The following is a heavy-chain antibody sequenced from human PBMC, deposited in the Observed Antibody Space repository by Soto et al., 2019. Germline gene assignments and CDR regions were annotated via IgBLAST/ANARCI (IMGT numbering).Heavy chain of an antibody. Sequence: ASVKVSCKASGYTFTSYAMHWVRQAPGQRLEWMGWINAGNGNTKYSQKFQGRVTITRDTSASTAYMELSSLRSEDTAVYYCARDGGIVLVPAVARPYYGMDVWGQGTTVTVSS. CDR2: INAGNGNT. CDR1: GYTFTSYA. D-gene: IGHD2-2*01. CDR3: ARDGGIVLVPAVARPYYGMDV. J-gene: IGHJ6*02. V-gene: IGHV1-3*01.